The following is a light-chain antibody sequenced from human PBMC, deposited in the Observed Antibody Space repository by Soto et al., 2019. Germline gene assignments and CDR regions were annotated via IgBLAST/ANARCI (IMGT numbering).Light chain of an antibody. J-gene: IGLJ1*01. CDR2: TTN. CDR1: SSNIGTSS. V-gene: IGLV1-44*01. Sequence: QSVLTQPHSASGTPGQRVTISCSGSSSNIGTSSEHWFQQLPGTAPKLLISTTNQRPSGVHERFSGSKSGTSASLAISGRQSEDEADYYWAAWDDSLNGHVFGTGTKLTVL. CDR3: AAWDDSLNGHV.